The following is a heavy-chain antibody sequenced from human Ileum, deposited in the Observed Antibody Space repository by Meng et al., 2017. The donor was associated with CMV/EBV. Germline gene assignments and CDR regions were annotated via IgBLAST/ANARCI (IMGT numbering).Heavy chain of an antibody. Sequence: GGSLRLSCAASGFTVSSNYMSWVRQAPGKGLEWVSVIYSGGSTYYADSVKGRFTISRDNSKNTLYLQMNSLRAEDTAVYYCARDRGSSSWYDAFDIWGQGTMVTVSS. D-gene: IGHD6-13*01. J-gene: IGHJ3*02. CDR2: IYSGGST. CDR1: GFTVSSNY. CDR3: ARDRGSSSWYDAFDI. V-gene: IGHV3-66*02.